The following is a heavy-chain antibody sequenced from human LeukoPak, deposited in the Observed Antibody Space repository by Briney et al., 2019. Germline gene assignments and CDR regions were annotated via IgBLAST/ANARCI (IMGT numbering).Heavy chain of an antibody. CDR1: GYTFTGYY. CDR2: INPNSGGT. V-gene: IGHV1-2*02. J-gene: IGHJ5*02. D-gene: IGHD6-19*01. CDR3: ARGRGGCGGSNWFDP. Sequence: ASVKVSCKASGYTFTGYYMHWVRQAPGQGLEWMGWINPNSGGTVYAQKFQGRVTMTRDMSISTAYMELNRLKSDDTAMYYCARGRGGCGGSNWFDPWGQGTLVTVSS.